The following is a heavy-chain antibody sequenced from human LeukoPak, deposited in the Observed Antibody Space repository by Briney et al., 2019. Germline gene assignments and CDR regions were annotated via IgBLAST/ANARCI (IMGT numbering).Heavy chain of an antibody. CDR1: GFTFSTYA. CDR2: ISGSGGNT. V-gene: IGHV3-23*01. CDR3: TQGARADTYWYFDL. D-gene: IGHD3-16*01. Sequence: PGGSLRLSCAASGFTFSTYAMSWVRQAPGKGLEWVSAISGSGGNTHYADSVKGRFTISRDNSKNTLYVQMNSLRVEDTAGYYCTQGARADTYWYFDLWGRGTLVTVAS. J-gene: IGHJ2*01.